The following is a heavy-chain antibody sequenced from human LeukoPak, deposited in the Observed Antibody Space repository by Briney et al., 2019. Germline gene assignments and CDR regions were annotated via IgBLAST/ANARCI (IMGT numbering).Heavy chain of an antibody. J-gene: IGHJ4*02. Sequence: GGSLRLSCAASGFTFSTYAMNWVRQAPGKGLEWVSTFSGSVDTAYYADSVKGRFTISRDNSKNTLYLQMDSLTAEDTAVYYCAIFLYRGSEYFDYWGQGTLVTVSS. V-gene: IGHV3-23*01. CDR1: GFTFSTYA. CDR3: AIFLYRGSEYFDY. CDR2: FSGSVDTA. D-gene: IGHD1-26*01.